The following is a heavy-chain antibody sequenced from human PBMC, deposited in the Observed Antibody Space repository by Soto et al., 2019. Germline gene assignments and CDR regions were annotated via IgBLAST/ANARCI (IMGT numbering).Heavy chain of an antibody. CDR3: TTGTAVAKYYFDF. CDR2: IKSRTDGETT. Sequence: AGGSLRLSCAASGVTFNNAWMSWVRQAPGKGLEWVGRIKSRTDGETTDYAAPVKGRFTISRDDSKNTLSLHMNSLKTEDTAVYYCTTGTAVAKYYFDFWGQGTLVTVSS. V-gene: IGHV3-15*01. J-gene: IGHJ4*02. CDR1: GVTFNNAW. D-gene: IGHD5-18*01.